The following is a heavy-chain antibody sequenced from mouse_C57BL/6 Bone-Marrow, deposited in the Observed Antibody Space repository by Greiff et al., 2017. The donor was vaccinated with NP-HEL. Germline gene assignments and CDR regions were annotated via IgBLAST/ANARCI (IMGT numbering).Heavy chain of an antibody. CDR3: ARWGYDYDGAWFAY. CDR1: GFSLSTFGMG. Sequence: QVTLKESGPGILQPSQTLSLTCSFSGFSLSTFGMGVGWIRQPSGKGLEWLAHIWWDDDKYYNPALKSRLTISKDTSKNQVFLKIANVYTADTATYYCARWGYDYDGAWFAYWGQGTLVTVSA. CDR2: IWWDDDK. D-gene: IGHD2-4*01. V-gene: IGHV8-8*01. J-gene: IGHJ3*01.